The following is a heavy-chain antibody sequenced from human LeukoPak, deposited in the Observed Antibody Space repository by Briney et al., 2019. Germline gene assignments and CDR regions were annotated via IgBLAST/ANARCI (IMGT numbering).Heavy chain of an antibody. V-gene: IGHV4-59*01. D-gene: IGHD3-3*01. Sequence: SETLSLTCTVSGGSISSYYWSWIRQPPGKGLEWIGYINYSGSTNYNPSLKSRVTISVDTSKNQFSLKLSSVTAADTAVYYCLGSGYSVDYWGQGTLVTVSS. CDR1: GGSISSYY. CDR2: INYSGST. J-gene: IGHJ4*02. CDR3: LGSGYSVDY.